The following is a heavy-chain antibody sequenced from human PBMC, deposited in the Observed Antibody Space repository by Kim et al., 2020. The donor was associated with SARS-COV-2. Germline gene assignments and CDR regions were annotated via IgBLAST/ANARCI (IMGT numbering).Heavy chain of an antibody. D-gene: IGHD2-2*01. V-gene: IGHV1-69*13. CDR3: ARVSQYCSSTSCCNYFDY. Sequence: SVKVSYKASGGTFSSYAISWVRQAPGQGLEWMGGIIPIFGTANYAQKFQGRVTITADESTSTAYMELSSRRTEDTAVYYCARVSQYCSSTSCCNYFDYWGQGTLVTVSS. CDR2: IIPIFGTA. CDR1: GGTFSSYA. J-gene: IGHJ4*02.